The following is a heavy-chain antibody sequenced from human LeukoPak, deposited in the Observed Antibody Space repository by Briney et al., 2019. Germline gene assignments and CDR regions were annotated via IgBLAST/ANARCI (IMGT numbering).Heavy chain of an antibody. Sequence: ASVKVSCKVSGYTFTVTGYYIHWVRRAPGQGLEWMGWINPNSGGTNYAQRFQGRITMTRDTSISIAYMELSSLRSDDTALYYCARVPHRGTIVELPGTILDAFDIWSQGTMVTVSS. CDR3: ARVPHRGTIVELPGTILDAFDI. CDR2: INPNSGGT. CDR1: GYTFTVTGYY. D-gene: IGHD1-7*01. J-gene: IGHJ3*02. V-gene: IGHV1-2*02.